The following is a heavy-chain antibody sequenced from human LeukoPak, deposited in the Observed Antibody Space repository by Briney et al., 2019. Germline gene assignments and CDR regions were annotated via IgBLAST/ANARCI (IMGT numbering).Heavy chain of an antibody. Sequence: SETLSLTCTVSGGAIRSQYWSWIRQPPGKGLEWIGYIYYTGNSNYNPSLKSRVTISVDTSKNQFSLKLSSMTAADTAVYYCARDKREEVRGMGGIDYWGQGTLVTVSS. D-gene: IGHD3-10*01. CDR1: GGAIRSQY. V-gene: IGHV4-59*11. CDR3: ARDKREEVRGMGGIDY. J-gene: IGHJ4*02. CDR2: IYYTGNS.